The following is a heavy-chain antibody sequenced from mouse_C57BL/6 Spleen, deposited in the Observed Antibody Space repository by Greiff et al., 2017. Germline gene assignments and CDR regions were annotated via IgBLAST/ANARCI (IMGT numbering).Heavy chain of an antibody. J-gene: IGHJ3*01. Sequence: VQLQQSGAELVRPGASVTLSCKASGYTFTDYEMHWVKQTPVHGLEWIGAIDPETGGTAYNQKFKGKAILTADKSSSTAYMELRSLTSEDSAVYYCTRDDYDSAWFAYWGQGTLVTVSA. CDR3: TRDDYDSAWFAY. D-gene: IGHD2-4*01. CDR2: IDPETGGT. CDR1: GYTFTDYE. V-gene: IGHV1-15*01.